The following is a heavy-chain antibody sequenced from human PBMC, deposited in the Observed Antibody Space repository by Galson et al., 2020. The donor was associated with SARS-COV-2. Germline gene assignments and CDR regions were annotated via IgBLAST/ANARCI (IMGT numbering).Heavy chain of an antibody. Sequence: ASVKVSCKASGYTFTDNYIHWVRQAPGEGLEWMAWIDPNNAGANHALKFLGRVTMTTDTSISTAYMELSSLTSDDTAVYYCARDRNYYGSGSDLCGSWGQGTLVTFSS. CDR3: ARDRNYYGSGSDLCGS. D-gene: IGHD3-10*01. CDR2: IDPNNAGA. J-gene: IGHJ1*01. V-gene: IGHV1-2*02. CDR1: GYTFTDNY.